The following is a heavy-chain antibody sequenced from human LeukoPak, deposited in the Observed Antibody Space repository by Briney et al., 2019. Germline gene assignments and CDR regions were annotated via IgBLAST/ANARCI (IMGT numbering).Heavy chain of an antibody. Sequence: ASVKVSCKASGGTFSSYAIIWVRQAPGQGLEWMGRIIPILGIANYAQKFQGRVTITADKSTSTAYMELSSLRSEDTAVYYCARTFGELLYWFDPWGQGTLVTVSS. V-gene: IGHV1-69*04. CDR2: IIPILGIA. CDR1: GGTFSSYA. D-gene: IGHD3-10*01. J-gene: IGHJ5*02. CDR3: ARTFGELLYWFDP.